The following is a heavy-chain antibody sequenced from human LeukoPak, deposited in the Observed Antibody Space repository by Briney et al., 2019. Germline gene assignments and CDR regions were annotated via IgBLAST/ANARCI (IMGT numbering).Heavy chain of an antibody. V-gene: IGHV4-61*02. Sequence: SQTLSLTCTVSGGSISSGSYYWSWIRQPAGKGLEWIGRIYTSGSTNYNPSLKSRVTISVDTSKNQFSLKLSSVTAADTAVCYCARLYGSGSSLYFDYWGQGTLVTVSS. CDR1: GGSISSGSYY. D-gene: IGHD3-10*01. CDR2: IYTSGST. CDR3: ARLYGSGSSLYFDY. J-gene: IGHJ4*02.